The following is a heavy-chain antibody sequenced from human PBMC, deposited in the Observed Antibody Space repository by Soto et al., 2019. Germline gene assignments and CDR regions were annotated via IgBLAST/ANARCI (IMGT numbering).Heavy chain of an antibody. Sequence: QVQLQVSGPGLVKPSQTLSLTCNVSGDSITSGGYYWSWIRQQPGKGLEWIGHVYHSGSTYYNPSLKRRITMSLDTTKNQVSLKRSSVTVADTAVYYCARQTTIIMLRRVVITYGGLFDPWGQGTLVTVSS. CDR2: VYHSGST. CDR3: ARQTTIIMLRRVVITYGGLFDP. J-gene: IGHJ5*02. D-gene: IGHD3-10*01. V-gene: IGHV4-31*03. CDR1: GDSITSGGYY.